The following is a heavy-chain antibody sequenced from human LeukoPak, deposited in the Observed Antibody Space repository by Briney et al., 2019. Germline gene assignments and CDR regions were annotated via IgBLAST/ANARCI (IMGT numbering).Heavy chain of an antibody. Sequence: GASVKVSCKASGYTFTSYYMHWVRQAPGQGLEWMGIINPSGGSTSYAQKFHGRVTMTRDTSTSTVYMELSSLRSEDTAVYYCARGPPTSIEGATPDSWGQGTLVTVSS. J-gene: IGHJ4*02. V-gene: IGHV1-46*03. D-gene: IGHD1-26*01. CDR2: INPSGGST. CDR3: ARGPPTSIEGATPDS. CDR1: GYTFTSYY.